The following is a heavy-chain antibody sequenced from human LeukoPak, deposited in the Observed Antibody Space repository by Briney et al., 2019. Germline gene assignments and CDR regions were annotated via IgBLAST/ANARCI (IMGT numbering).Heavy chain of an antibody. J-gene: IGHJ4*02. CDR1: GFTFSTYS. Sequence: GGSLRHSCAASGFTFSTYSMNWVRQAPGRGLEWVSFIDSSTRTIFYADSVQGRFTISRDNAKNSLFLQMNSLRAEDTAVYYCARRVPSQVITDYFDYWGQGALVTVSS. D-gene: IGHD3-16*01. V-gene: IGHV3-48*04. CDR3: ARRVPSQVITDYFDY. CDR2: IDSSTRTI.